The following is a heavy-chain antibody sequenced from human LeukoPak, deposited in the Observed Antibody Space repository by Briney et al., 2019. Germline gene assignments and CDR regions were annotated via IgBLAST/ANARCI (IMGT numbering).Heavy chain of an antibody. CDR2: IYSGGNT. V-gene: IGHV3-53*01. D-gene: IGHD3-10*02. CDR1: GFTVRSTY. J-gene: IGHJ6*04. CDR3: AELGITMIGGV. Sequence: GGSLRLSCAASGFTVRSTYMSWVRQAPGKGLEWVSVIYSGGNTYYADSVKGRFTISRDNAKNSLYLQMNSLRAEDTAVYYCAELGITMIGGVWGKGTTVTISS.